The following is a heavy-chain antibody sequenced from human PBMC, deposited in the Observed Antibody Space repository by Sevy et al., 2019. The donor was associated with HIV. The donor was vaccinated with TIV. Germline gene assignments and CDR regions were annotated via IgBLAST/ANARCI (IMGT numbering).Heavy chain of an antibody. Sequence: GGSLRLSCAASGLTFSNDNMNWVRQAPGKGLEWVSFISSESGYIYYADSVKGRFSISRDNAKNSLYLQMNSLRAEDTAVYFCAGDWKVPVPGLYYFDYWGHGTLVTVSS. D-gene: IGHD6-19*01. V-gene: IGHV3-21*01. J-gene: IGHJ4*01. CDR2: ISSESGYI. CDR1: GLTFSNDN. CDR3: AGDWKVPVPGLYYFDY.